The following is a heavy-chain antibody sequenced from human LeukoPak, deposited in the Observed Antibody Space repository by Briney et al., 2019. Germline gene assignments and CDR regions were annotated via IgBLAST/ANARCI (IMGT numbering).Heavy chain of an antibody. CDR1: GGPISSYY. CDR2: IYYSGST. J-gene: IGHJ4*02. Sequence: SETLSLTCTVSGGPISSYYWSWIRQPPGKGLEWIGYIYYSGSTNYNPSLKSRVTISVDTSKNQFSLKLSSVTAADTAVYYCARTTLWFGELLFDYWGQGTLVTVSS. CDR3: ARTTLWFGELLFDY. D-gene: IGHD3-10*01. V-gene: IGHV4-59*01.